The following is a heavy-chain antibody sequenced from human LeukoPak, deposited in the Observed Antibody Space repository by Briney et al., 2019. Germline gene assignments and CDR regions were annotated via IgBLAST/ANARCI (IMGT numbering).Heavy chain of an antibody. Sequence: GGSLRLSCAASGFSLSAYWMTWVRQAPGKGLEWVANINRDGSQKNHVDSVKGRFTISRDNAKNSLYLQMNSLRAEDTAVYYCARARIAVAAPFDYWGQGTLVTVSS. CDR2: INRDGSQK. J-gene: IGHJ4*02. CDR1: GFSLSAYW. D-gene: IGHD6-19*01. CDR3: ARARIAVAAPFDY. V-gene: IGHV3-7*01.